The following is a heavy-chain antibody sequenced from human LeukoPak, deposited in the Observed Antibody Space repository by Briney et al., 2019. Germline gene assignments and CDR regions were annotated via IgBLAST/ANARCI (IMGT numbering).Heavy chain of an antibody. D-gene: IGHD2-15*01. CDR3: ARGSIPTQNWFDP. CDR1: GGSINNYL. J-gene: IGHJ5*02. V-gene: IGHV4-59*01. CDR2: MYYTGSS. Sequence: SETLSLTCTVSGGSINNYLWNWIRQPPGKGLEWIGYMYYTGSSSYSPSLKSRVTISVDTSKNQFSLKLSSVTTADTAIYYCARGSIPTQNWFDPWGQGTPVTVSS.